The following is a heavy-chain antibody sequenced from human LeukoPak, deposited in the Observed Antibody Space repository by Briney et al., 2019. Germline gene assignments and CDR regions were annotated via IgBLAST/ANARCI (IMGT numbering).Heavy chain of an antibody. V-gene: IGHV3-21*01. CDR3: ARAHQYSSSSNY. Sequence: GGSLRLSCAASGFTFSSYSMNWVRQAPGKGLEWVSSTSSSSSYIYYADSVKGRFTISRDNAKNSLYLQMNSLRAEDTAVYYCARAHQYSSSSNYWGQGTLVTVSS. J-gene: IGHJ4*02. CDR2: TSSSSSYI. D-gene: IGHD6-6*01. CDR1: GFTFSSYS.